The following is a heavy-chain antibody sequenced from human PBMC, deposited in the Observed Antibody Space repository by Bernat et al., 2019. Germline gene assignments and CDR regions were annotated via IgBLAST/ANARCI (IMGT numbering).Heavy chain of an antibody. CDR2: VYYSGST. CDR1: GASISSYF. D-gene: IGHD1-1*01. J-gene: IGHJ4*02. V-gene: IGHV4-59*01. CDR3: ARDPSTFAGYFDY. Sequence: QVQLQESGPGLVKPSETLSLTCTVSGASISSYFWSWIRQPPGKGLEWIGYVYYSGSTNCNPSLKSRVTISVDTSKNQFSLKLSSVTATDTAVYYCARDPSTFAGYFDYWGQGTLVTVSS.